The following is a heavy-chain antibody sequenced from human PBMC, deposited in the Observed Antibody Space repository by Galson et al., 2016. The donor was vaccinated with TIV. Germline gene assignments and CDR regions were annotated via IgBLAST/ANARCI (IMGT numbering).Heavy chain of an antibody. CDR1: GGSMYGTNFY. D-gene: IGHD6-19*01. CDR3: ARNFSSGWFDL. Sequence: SETLSLTCSVSGGSMYGTNFYWGWLRQSPGKGLEWIGSVYYSGSTTYIPSLKSRVTISVDTSRNQFSLRLSSMTAADTALYYCARNFSSGWFDLWGQGTLVTVSS. CDR2: VYYSGST. J-gene: IGHJ4*02. V-gene: IGHV4-39*01.